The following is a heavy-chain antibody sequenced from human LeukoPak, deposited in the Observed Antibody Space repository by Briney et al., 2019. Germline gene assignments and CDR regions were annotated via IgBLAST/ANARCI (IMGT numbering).Heavy chain of an antibody. CDR3: ARGVSSSWYDY. V-gene: IGHV4-59*01. J-gene: IGHJ4*02. CDR1: GGSISSYY. D-gene: IGHD6-13*01. CDR2: IYYSVST. Sequence: SETLSLTCTVSGGSISSYYWSWIRQPPGKGLEWIGYIYYSVSTNYNPSLKSRVTISVDTSKNQFSLKLSSVTAADTAVYYCARGVSSSWYDYWGQGTLVTVSS.